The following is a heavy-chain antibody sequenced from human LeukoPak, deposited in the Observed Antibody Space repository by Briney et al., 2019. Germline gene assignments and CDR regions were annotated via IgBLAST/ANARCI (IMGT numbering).Heavy chain of an antibody. J-gene: IGHJ4*02. CDR1: GYTLTELS. CDR3: ATPRFASSGYYFEWGWSFDY. D-gene: IGHD3-22*01. CDR2: FDPEDGET. V-gene: IGHV1-24*01. Sequence: ASVKVSCKVSGYTLTELSMHWVRQAPGKGLEWMGGFDPEDGETIYAQKFQGRVTMTEDTSTDTAYMELSSLRSEDTAVYYCATPRFASSGYYFEWGWSFDYWGQGTLVTVSS.